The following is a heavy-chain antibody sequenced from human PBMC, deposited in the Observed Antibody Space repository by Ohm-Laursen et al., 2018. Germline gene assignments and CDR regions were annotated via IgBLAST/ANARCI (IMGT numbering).Heavy chain of an antibody. CDR2: LDASGGTI. J-gene: IGHJ5*02. Sequence: SLRLSCTASGFTFSIYSMNWVRQAPGKGLEWLAYLDASGGTIYYADSVKGRFTISRDNARNSLFLQMSSLRAEDTAVYYCARVSRGTLQSPWGQGTLVTVSS. D-gene: IGHD5-24*01. CDR1: GFTFSIYS. V-gene: IGHV3-48*01. CDR3: ARVSRGTLQSP.